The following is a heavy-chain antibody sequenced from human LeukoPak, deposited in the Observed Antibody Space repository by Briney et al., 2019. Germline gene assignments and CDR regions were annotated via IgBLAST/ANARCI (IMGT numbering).Heavy chain of an antibody. CDR2: IYNGGNT. V-gene: IGHV4-4*09. D-gene: IGHD1-26*01. Sequence: SETLSLTCTVSGVSINPYYASWIRQDPGKGLEFIGFIYNGGNTNYNPSLKSRATISVDTSNNQFSLRLTSVTAADTAMYYCAAGPWELDFWGQITLVT. CDR3: AAGPWELDF. J-gene: IGHJ4*02. CDR1: GVSINPYY.